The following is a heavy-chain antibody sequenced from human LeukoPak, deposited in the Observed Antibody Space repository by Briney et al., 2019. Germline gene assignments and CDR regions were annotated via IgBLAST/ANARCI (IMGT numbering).Heavy chain of an antibody. Sequence: GGSLRLSCAASEFTFGSYWMTWVRQAPGKGLEWVGNIKRNGSKNHFVDSVKGRFTISRDNAKNFLYLQMNSLKAEDTADYSGSRDSWPYCGDGCYYDAFDLWGQGTMVTVSS. V-gene: IGHV3-7*03. CDR3: SRDSWPYCGDGCYYDAFDL. CDR2: IKRNGSKN. D-gene: IGHD2-21*02. J-gene: IGHJ3*01. CDR1: EFTFGSYW.